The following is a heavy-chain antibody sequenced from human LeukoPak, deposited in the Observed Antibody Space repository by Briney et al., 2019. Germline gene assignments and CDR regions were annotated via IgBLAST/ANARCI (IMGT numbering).Heavy chain of an antibody. Sequence: GGSLRLSCAASGFTFSSYAMTWVRQAPGKGLEWVSDISGNGDITYYADSVKGRFTISRDNSKNTLYLQMNSLRAEDAAVYYCAAGSVDYYGMDDWGLGTTVTVS. CDR3: AAGSVDYYGMDD. CDR2: ISGNGDIT. CDR1: GFTFSSYA. V-gene: IGHV3-23*01. J-gene: IGHJ6*02. D-gene: IGHD3-10*01.